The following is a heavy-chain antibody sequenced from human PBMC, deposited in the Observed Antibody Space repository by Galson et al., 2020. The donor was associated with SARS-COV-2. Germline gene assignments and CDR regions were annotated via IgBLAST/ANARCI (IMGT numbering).Heavy chain of an antibody. D-gene: IGHD2-2*01. CDR3: ARETDDHTSSWYDS. Sequence: GGSLRLSCAASGFALSKSAMHWVRQAPGKGLAWVAIISYDGTTQYNSDSVRGRFTISRDISKNTLYLQMNSLRPEDTAVYYCARETDDHTSSWYDSWGQGARVSVSS. V-gene: IGHV3-30*04. J-gene: IGHJ5*01. CDR1: GFALSKSA. CDR2: ISYDGTTQ.